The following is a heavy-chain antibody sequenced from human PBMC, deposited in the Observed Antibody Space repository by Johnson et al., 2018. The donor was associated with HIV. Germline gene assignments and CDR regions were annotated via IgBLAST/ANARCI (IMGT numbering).Heavy chain of an antibody. Sequence: VQLVESGGGLVKPGESLRLSCVASGFTFSDVWMTWVRQAPGKGLEWVGRIKSKTDGGTTDYAAPVKGRFSISRDDSKNTLYLQMNSLKSEDTAVYYCTTDQVDSGSYYNAFHIWGQGTTVTVSS. D-gene: IGHD1-26*01. J-gene: IGHJ3*02. CDR2: IKSKTDGGTT. CDR3: TTDQVDSGSYYNAFHI. CDR1: GFTFSDVW. V-gene: IGHV3-15*01.